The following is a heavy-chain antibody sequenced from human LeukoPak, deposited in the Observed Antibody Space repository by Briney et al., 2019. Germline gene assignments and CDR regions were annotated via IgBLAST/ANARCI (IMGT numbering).Heavy chain of an antibody. D-gene: IGHD4-17*01. CDR1: GYSISSGYY. J-gene: IGHJ4*02. Sequence: SETLSLTCTVSGYSISSGYYWGWIRQAPGKGLEWIGSIYHSGSSKYNPSLKNRVSISVDTFKNQFSLKLNSVTAADTAVYYCARAGYGDSDFDYWGQGTLVTVSS. V-gene: IGHV4-38-2*02. CDR2: IYHSGSS. CDR3: ARAGYGDSDFDY.